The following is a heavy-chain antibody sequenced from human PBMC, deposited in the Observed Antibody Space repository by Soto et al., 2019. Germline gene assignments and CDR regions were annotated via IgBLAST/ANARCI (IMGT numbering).Heavy chain of an antibody. D-gene: IGHD3-22*01. CDR1: GFTFISYA. J-gene: IGHJ4*02. V-gene: IGHV3-23*01. CDR2: ISGSGGST. CDR3: AKSHYDSSGSPFDY. Sequence: TGGSLRLSCAASGFTFISYAMSWVRQAPGKGLEWVSAISGSGGSTYYADSVKGRFTISRDNSKNTLYLQMNSLRAEDTAVYYCAKSHYDSSGSPFDYWGQGTLVTVSS.